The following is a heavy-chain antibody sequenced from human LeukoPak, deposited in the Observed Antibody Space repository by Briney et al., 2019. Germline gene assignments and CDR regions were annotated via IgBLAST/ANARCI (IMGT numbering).Heavy chain of an antibody. CDR2: IIPIFGTA. Sequence: GASVKVSCKASGGTFSSYAISWVRQAPGQGLEWMGGIIPIFGTANYAQKFQGRVTITADESTSTAYMELNSLRAEDTAVYYCAREVWDYMDVWGKGTTVTVSS. CDR3: AREVWDYMDV. CDR1: GGTFSSYA. V-gene: IGHV1-69*01. J-gene: IGHJ6*03. D-gene: IGHD1-26*01.